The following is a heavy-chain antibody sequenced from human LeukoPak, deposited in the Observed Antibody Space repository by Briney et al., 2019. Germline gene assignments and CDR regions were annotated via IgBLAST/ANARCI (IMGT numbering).Heavy chain of an antibody. V-gene: IGHV1-69*04. Sequence: ASVKVSCKASGGTFSSYAISWVRQAPGQGLEWMGRLIPILGIANYAQKFQGRVTITADKSTSTAYMELSSLRSEDTAVYYCARDQFGYYDSSGYSAYWGQGTLVTVSS. CDR1: GGTFSSYA. J-gene: IGHJ4*02. CDR2: LIPILGIA. D-gene: IGHD3-22*01. CDR3: ARDQFGYYDSSGYSAY.